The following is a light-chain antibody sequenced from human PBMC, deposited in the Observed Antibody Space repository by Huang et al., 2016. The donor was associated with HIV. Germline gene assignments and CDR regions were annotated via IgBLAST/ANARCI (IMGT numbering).Light chain of an antibody. CDR1: QSISSY. CDR3: QQSYSSSST. V-gene: IGKV1-39*01. CDR2: SAS. Sequence: DIQMTQSPSSLSASVGDRVTITCRASQSISSYLNWYQQKPGKAPKPLIYSASSLQSGVPSRFSGSGSGTEFTLSISSLQPEDFATYYCQQSYSSSSTFGQGTKVEIK. J-gene: IGKJ1*01.